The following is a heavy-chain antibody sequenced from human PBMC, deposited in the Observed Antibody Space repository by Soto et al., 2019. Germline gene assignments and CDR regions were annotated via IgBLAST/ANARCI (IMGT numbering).Heavy chain of an antibody. J-gene: IGHJ6*03. D-gene: IGHD2-2*01. CDR3: ARAYVTDAAVVPAYNDDMDV. Sequence: SETLSLTCTVSGGSISSSSSSWGWIRQPPGKGLEWLGIISYSGSTYYSPSLKSRVTISVDASKNLFSLKLSSVTAADTAVYYCARAYVTDAAVVPAYNDDMDVWGKGTTVTVSS. V-gene: IGHV4-39*01. CDR2: ISYSGST. CDR1: GGSISSSSSS.